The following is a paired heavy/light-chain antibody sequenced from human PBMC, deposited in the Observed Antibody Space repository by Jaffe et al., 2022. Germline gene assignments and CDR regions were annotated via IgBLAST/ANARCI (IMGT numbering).Heavy chain of an antibody. CDR3: ARSSHGGDSFSHFDN. V-gene: IGHV4-59*01. Sequence: QVQLQESGPGLVKPSETLSLTCSVSGGSIGGYFWSWIRQPPGKGLEWIGFMSYDGPSMYNPSLQSRVTMSLHTSDMQFSLKLQSVTAADAAVYYCARSSHGGDSFSHFDNWGQGTLVTVSS. D-gene: IGHD2-21*02. J-gene: IGHJ4*02. CDR2: MSYDGPS. CDR1: GGSIGGYF.
Light chain of an antibody. CDR3: CSYAGSYTWV. V-gene: IGLV2-11*01. CDR2: DVS. Sequence: QSALTQPRSVSGSPGQSVTISCTGTNNDVGYYKYVSWYQHHPGKAPKVMIYDVSKRPSGVPDRFSGSKSGNTASLTISGLQAEDEADYYCCSYAGSYTWVFGGGTKVTVL. CDR1: NNDVGYYKY. J-gene: IGLJ3*02.